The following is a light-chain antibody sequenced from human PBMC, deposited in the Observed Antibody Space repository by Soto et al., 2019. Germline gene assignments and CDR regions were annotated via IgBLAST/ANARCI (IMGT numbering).Light chain of an antibody. CDR1: SNNVGGYNY. V-gene: IGLV2-11*01. CDR3: CSYAGTYTWI. CDR2: DVT. J-gene: IGLJ2*01. Sequence: QSALTQPRSVSGSPGQSVTISCTGASNNVGGYNYVSWYQHHPGQVPQLIIYDVTKRPSGVPDRFSGSKSGNTASLTISGLQVEDEADYYCCSYAGTYTWIFGGGTKLTVL.